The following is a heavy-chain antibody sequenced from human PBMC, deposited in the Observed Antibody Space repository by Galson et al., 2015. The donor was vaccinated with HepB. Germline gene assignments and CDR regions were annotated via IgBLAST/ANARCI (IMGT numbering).Heavy chain of an antibody. D-gene: IGHD3-10*01. Sequence: FLRLSCAGAGFNFGDHAMHWVRHVPGKGLEWVSAISWNSGGVGCADSVRGRFTISRDNARNSVALHMNSLRVEDTALYYCARDIGPLTMTRGYLASWGQGTLVTITS. V-gene: IGHV3-9*01. CDR3: ARDIGPLTMTRGYLAS. CDR1: GFNFGDHA. J-gene: IGHJ1*01. CDR2: ISWNSGGV.